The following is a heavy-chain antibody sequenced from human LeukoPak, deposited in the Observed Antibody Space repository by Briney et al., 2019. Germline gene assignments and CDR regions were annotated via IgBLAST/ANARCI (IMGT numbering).Heavy chain of an antibody. CDR1: GYTFTGYY. V-gene: IGHV1-2*02. J-gene: IGHJ5*02. Sequence: ASVKVSCKASGYTFTGYYMHWVRQAPGQGLEWMGWINPNSGGTNYAQKFQGRVTMTRGTSISTAYMELSRLRSDDTAVYYCARAPLWFGELPWFDPWGQGTLVTVSS. CDR2: INPNSGGT. D-gene: IGHD3-10*01. CDR3: ARAPLWFGELPWFDP.